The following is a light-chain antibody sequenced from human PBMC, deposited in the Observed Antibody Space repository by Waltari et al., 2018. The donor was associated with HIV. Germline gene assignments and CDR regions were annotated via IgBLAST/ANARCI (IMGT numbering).Light chain of an antibody. CDR3: QRANTSPS. CDR1: QAFSTW. CDR2: SAS. Sequence: DIKMTQSPSSVSASVGDTVTISCRASQAFSTWIAWYQQKPGRAPKLLIYSASTLHGGVPSRFSGSGSGPDFTLTISNLQPEDFATYYCQRANTSPSFGGGTKVEIK. V-gene: IGKV1-12*02. J-gene: IGKJ4*01.